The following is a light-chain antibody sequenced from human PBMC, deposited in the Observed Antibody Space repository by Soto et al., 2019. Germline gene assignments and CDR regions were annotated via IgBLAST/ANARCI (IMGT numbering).Light chain of an antibody. CDR2: SNN. Sequence: QSVLTQPPSASGTPGQRVTISCSGRSSNIGSNTGNWYQQLPGTAPKLLIHSNNQRPSGVPDRFSGSKSGTSASLAISGLQSEDEADYYCATWDDSLNGVVFGGGTQLTVL. J-gene: IGLJ2*01. CDR1: SSNIGSNT. V-gene: IGLV1-44*01. CDR3: ATWDDSLNGVV.